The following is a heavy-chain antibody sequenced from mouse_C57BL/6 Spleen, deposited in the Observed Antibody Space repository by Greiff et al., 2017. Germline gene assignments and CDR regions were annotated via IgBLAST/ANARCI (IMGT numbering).Heavy chain of an antibody. Sequence: VQLQQSGAELVRPGSSVKMSCKTSGYTFTSYGINWVKQRPGQGLEWIGYIYIGNGNTEYNEKFKGKATLTSDTSSSTAYMQLSSLTSEDSAIYFCARFYYYGSSYGDWYFDVWGTGTTVTGSS. J-gene: IGHJ1*03. V-gene: IGHV1-58*01. CDR3: ARFYYYGSSYGDWYFDV. CDR2: IYIGNGNT. D-gene: IGHD1-1*01. CDR1: GYTFTSYG.